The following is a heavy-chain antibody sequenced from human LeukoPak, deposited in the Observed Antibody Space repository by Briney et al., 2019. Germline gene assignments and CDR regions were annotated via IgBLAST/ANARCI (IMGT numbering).Heavy chain of an antibody. CDR1: GFTFDDYA. Sequence: GGSLRLSCAAAGFTFDDYAMRWVRQAPGKGLEWVSGISWNSGSIGYADSVKGRFTISRDNAKNSLYLQMNSLRAEDTALYYCAKSLGYDSSGYYYGVGYYFDYWGQGTLVTVSS. CDR3: AKSLGYDSSGYYYGVGYYFDY. V-gene: IGHV3-9*01. D-gene: IGHD3-22*01. CDR2: ISWNSGSI. J-gene: IGHJ4*02.